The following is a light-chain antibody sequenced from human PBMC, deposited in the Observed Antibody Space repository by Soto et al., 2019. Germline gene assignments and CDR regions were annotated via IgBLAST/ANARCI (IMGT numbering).Light chain of an antibody. CDR3: LQALRSWT. CDR2: LGS. V-gene: IGKV2-28*01. CDR1: QSLVYSNGYNY. J-gene: IGKJ1*01. Sequence: DIVMTQSPLSLAVTPGEPASISCRSSQSLVYSNGYNYLDWYLQKPGQSPQLLIYLGSSRAPGVPDRFSGSGSGTDFTLKISRVEAEDVGVYYCLQALRSWTFGQGTKVEIK.